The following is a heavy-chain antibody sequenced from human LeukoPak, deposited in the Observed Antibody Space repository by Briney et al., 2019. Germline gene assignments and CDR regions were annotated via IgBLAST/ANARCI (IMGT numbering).Heavy chain of an antibody. CDR3: AKIEGKYQLANIPDS. CDR1: GFTFSYYG. Sequence: PGGSLRLSCVASGFTFSYYGMHWVRQAPGKGLEWVAFTRYDGSNEYYAESVKGRFTISRDNSKNTLYLQMNSLRVEDTAAYYCAKIEGKYQLANIPDSWGQGTLVTVSS. CDR2: TRYDGSNE. V-gene: IGHV3-30*02. D-gene: IGHD2-2*01. J-gene: IGHJ4*02.